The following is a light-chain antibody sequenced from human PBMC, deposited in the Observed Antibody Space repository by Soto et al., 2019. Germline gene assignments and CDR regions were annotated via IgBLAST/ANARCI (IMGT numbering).Light chain of an antibody. CDR1: QTISSW. CDR2: KAS. J-gene: IGKJ2*01. Sequence: DIPMTQSPSTLSGSVGDRVTITCRASQTISSWLAWYQQKPGKAPKLLIYKASTLKSGVPSRFSGSGSGTEFTLTISSLQPDDFATYYCQQYNTDSHTFGQGTKLEIK. CDR3: QQYNTDSHT. V-gene: IGKV1-5*03.